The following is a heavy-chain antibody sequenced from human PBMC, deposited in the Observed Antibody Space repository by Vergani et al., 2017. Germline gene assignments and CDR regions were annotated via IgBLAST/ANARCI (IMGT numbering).Heavy chain of an antibody. CDR2: INPNSGGT. J-gene: IGHJ6*02. Sequence: QVQLVQSGAEVKKPGASVKVSCKASGYTFTGYYMHWVRQAPGQGLEWMGWINPNSGGTNYAQKFQGRVTMTRDTSISTAYMELSRLRSDDTAVYYCARELSYYYGSGSDDYTPYYYEGMDVWGQGTTVTVSS. CDR3: ARELSYYYGSGSDDYTPYYYEGMDV. D-gene: IGHD3-10*01. V-gene: IGHV1-2*02. CDR1: GYTFTGYY.